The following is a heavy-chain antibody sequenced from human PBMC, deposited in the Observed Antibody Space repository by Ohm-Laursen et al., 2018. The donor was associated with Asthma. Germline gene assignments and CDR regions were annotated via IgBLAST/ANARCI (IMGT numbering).Heavy chain of an antibody. CDR2: IYHSGSA. CDR1: GGSISSGGYY. V-gene: IGHV4-31*03. Sequence: SQTLSLTCSVSGGSISSGGYYWSWIRQYPGKGLEWIGYIYHSGSAYYNPSLKSRVTISVDTSKNRFSLKLSSVTAADTAVYYCARGQRLYAYWGQGTLVTVSS. J-gene: IGHJ4*02. CDR3: ARGQRLYAY. D-gene: IGHD3-16*01.